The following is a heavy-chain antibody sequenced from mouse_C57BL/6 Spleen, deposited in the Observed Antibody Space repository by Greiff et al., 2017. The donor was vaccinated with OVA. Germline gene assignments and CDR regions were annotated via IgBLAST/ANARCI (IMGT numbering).Heavy chain of an antibody. Sequence: EVQLQQSGPELVKPGASVKISCKASGYSFTDYNMNWVKQSNGKSLEWIGVINPNYGTTSYNQKFKGKATLTVDQSSSTAYMQLNSLTSKDSAVYYCAREGDYDGDYYAMDYWGQGTSVTVSS. CDR3: AREGDYDGDYYAMDY. V-gene: IGHV1-39*01. J-gene: IGHJ4*01. CDR1: GYSFTDYN. CDR2: INPNYGTT. D-gene: IGHD2-4*01.